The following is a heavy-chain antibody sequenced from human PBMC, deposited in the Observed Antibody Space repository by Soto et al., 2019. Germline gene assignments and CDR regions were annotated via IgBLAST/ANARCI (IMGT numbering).Heavy chain of an antibody. V-gene: IGHV1-69*12. Sequence: QVQLAQSGAEVRQPASSVKVSCKTSGGTFSSYAMSWVRQAPGQGLEWMGGIVPIVDTSTYAQKFQGRVTITADESTSTVYMELSSRRSDDTAVYYCVRVVAIPGYPDNWGQGTLVTVSS. CDR3: VRVVAIPGYPDN. J-gene: IGHJ4*02. D-gene: IGHD5-12*01. CDR1: GGTFSSYA. CDR2: IVPIVDTS.